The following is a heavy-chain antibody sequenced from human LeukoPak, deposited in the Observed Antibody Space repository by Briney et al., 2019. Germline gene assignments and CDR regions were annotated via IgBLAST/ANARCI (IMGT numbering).Heavy chain of an antibody. CDR1: GDSISRSDSY. CDR3: ARRRYYDGSGYLE. CDR2: LYYSGRT. J-gene: IGHJ1*01. D-gene: IGHD3-22*01. Sequence: SETLSLTCSVSGDSISRSDSYWDWIRQPPGKGLEWIGTLYYSGRTYYSPSLKSRVTMSVDASKNQFSLNLRIVTAADTAVYYCARRRYYDGSGYLEWGQGTLLSVSS. V-gene: IGHV4-39*01.